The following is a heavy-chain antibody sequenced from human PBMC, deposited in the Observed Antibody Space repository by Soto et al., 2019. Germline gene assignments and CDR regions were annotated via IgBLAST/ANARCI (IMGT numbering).Heavy chain of an antibody. Sequence: SAHVSLKASGGAFVSSAVIPARQDTGQGLEWMGGIIPIFGTANYAQKFQGRVTITADKSTSTAYMELSSLRSEDTAVYDGARDSMQKLGSDRFDPWGQAILVTFS. J-gene: IGHJ5*02. CDR3: ARDSMQKLGSDRFDP. D-gene: IGHD6-13*01. CDR2: IIPIFGTA. V-gene: IGHV1-69*06. CDR1: GGAFVSSA.